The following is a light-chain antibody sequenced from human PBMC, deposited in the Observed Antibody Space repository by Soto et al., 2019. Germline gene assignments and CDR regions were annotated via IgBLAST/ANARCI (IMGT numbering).Light chain of an antibody. CDR2: DVS. CDR1: GSDVGGYNY. CDR3: NSYTGSSTVV. Sequence: QSVLTQPASVSGSPGQSITISCTGTGSDVGGYNYVSWYQQHPGKAPKLMIYDVSNRPSGVSNRFSGSKSGNTASLTISGLQPEDEADYYCNSYTGSSTVVVGGGTKLTVL. V-gene: IGLV2-14*01. J-gene: IGLJ2*01.